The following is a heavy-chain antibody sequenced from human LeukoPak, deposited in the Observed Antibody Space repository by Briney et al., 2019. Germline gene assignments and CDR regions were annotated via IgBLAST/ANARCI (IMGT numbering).Heavy chain of an antibody. D-gene: IGHD3-10*01. CDR1: GYTFTSYD. Sequence: ASVKVSCKASGYTFTSYDINWVRQATGQWLEWMGWMNPNSGNTGYAQKFQGRVTITRNTSISTAYMELSSLRSEDTAVYYCARGYGSGSYFYYYYYMDVWGKGTTVTVSS. CDR3: ARGYGSGSYFYYYYYMDV. CDR2: MNPNSGNT. V-gene: IGHV1-8*03. J-gene: IGHJ6*03.